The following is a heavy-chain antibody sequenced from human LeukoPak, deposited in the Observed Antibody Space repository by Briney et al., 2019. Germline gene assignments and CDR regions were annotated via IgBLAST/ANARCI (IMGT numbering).Heavy chain of an antibody. J-gene: IGHJ4*02. CDR1: GFSLSSSGVS. V-gene: IGHV2-5*05. Sequence: SGPTLVKPTETLTLTCTFSGFSLSSSGVSVGCIRNPPGKPLEWLAPIYWADDKRYVTSLNNRLTITKDTSKNQVVLIMTNMDPVDTATYYCAHRTDYWSQGTLVTVSP. CDR3: AHRTDY. CDR2: IYWADDK.